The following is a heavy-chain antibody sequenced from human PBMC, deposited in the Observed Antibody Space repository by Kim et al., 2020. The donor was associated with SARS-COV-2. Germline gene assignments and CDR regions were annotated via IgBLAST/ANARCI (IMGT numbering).Heavy chain of an antibody. J-gene: IGHJ4*02. D-gene: IGHD3-10*01. Sequence: NTGYQQQFQGRVTIPWDTSASTAYMDLTSLRFEDTAVYYCARERFGGSFDYWGQGTLVTVSS. CDR2: NT. V-gene: IGHV1-3*01. CDR3: ARERFGGSFDY.